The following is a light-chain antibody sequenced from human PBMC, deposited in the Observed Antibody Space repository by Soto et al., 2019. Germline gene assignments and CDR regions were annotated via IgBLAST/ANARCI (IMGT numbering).Light chain of an antibody. CDR1: QSITNSY. CDR3: QQYVSSPRLT. V-gene: IGKV3-20*01. CDR2: GAS. J-gene: IGKJ4*01. Sequence: EIVLTQSPGTLSLSPGERATLSCRASQSITNSYLAWYQQKPGQAPRLLIYGASSRGTGIPDRFSGRGSGTDFTLTISRLGPEDFAVYYCQQYVSSPRLTFGGGTKVEIK.